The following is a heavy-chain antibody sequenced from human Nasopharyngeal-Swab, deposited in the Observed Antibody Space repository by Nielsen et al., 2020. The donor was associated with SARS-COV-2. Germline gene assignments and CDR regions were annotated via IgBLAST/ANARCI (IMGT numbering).Heavy chain of an antibody. CDR2: ISSSSYI. D-gene: IGHD6-13*01. V-gene: IGHV3-21*01. CDR1: GFTFSSYS. J-gene: IGHJ6*02. Sequence: GESLKISCAASGFTFSSYSMNWVRQAPGKGLEWVSSISSSSYIYYADSVKGRFTISRDNAKNSLYLQMNSLRAEDTAVYYCARVRQQLQHGMDVWGQGTTVTVSS. CDR3: ARVRQQLQHGMDV.